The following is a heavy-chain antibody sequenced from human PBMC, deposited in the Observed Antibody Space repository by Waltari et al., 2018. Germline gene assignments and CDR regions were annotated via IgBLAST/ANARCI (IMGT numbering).Heavy chain of an antibody. CDR2: IFSGGTT. V-gene: IGHV3-53*01. CDR3: ARFLYGSGLDY. Sequence: EVQLVESGGGLIQPGGSLRLSCAASGFTVSYNYMSWVRQAPGKGLEWVSSIFSGGTTYYADSVKGRFTISRDNSKNTLYFQMNSLRAEDTAVYYCARFLYGSGLDYWGQGTRVTVST. D-gene: IGHD3-3*01. CDR1: GFTVSYNY. J-gene: IGHJ4*02.